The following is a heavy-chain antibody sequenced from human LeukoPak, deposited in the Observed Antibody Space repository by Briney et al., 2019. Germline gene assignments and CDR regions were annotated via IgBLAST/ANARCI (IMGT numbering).Heavy chain of an antibody. D-gene: IGHD1-26*01. CDR1: GFTFDDYA. CDR3: AKGVGATLSYYFDY. V-gene: IGHV3-9*03. J-gene: IGHJ4*02. Sequence: GGSLRLSCAASGFTFDDYAMHWVRQAPGKGLEWVSGISWNSGSIGYADSVKGRFTISRDNAKNSLYLQMNSLRAEDMALYYCAKGVGATLSYYFDYWGQGTLVTVSS. CDR2: ISWNSGSI.